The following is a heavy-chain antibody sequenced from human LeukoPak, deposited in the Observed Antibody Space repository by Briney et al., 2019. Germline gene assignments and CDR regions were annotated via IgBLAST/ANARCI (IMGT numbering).Heavy chain of an antibody. J-gene: IGHJ4*02. CDR3: ARDIVATGHFDY. CDR2: ISSSSSYI. CDR1: GGSISSYY. Sequence: PSETLSLTCTVSGGSISSYYWSWIRQPPGKGLEWVSSISSSSSYIYYADSVKGRFTISRDNAKNSLYLQMNSLRAEDTAVYYCARDIVATGHFDYWGQGTLVTVSS. V-gene: IGHV3-21*01. D-gene: IGHD5-12*01.